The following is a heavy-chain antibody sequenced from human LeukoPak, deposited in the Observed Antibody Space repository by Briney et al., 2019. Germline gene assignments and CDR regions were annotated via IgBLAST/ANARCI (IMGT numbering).Heavy chain of an antibody. D-gene: IGHD5-24*01. CDR2: IRKKASDATP. V-gene: IGHV3-49*04. CDR1: GFTFGDYS. Sequence: GGSLRLSCTTSGFTFGDYSINWVRQAPGKGLEWLAFIRKKASDATPQYAPSVKGRFTLSRDDSRGIAYLQMNSLKSDDTAVYYCISRGGYDLYFQHWGQGTLVTVSS. CDR3: ISRGGYDLYFQH. J-gene: IGHJ1*01.